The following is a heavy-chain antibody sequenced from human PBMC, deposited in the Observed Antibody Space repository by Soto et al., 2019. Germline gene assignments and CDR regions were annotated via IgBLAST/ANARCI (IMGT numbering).Heavy chain of an antibody. CDR1: GFTFSSYA. J-gene: IGHJ5*02. CDR3: AKDIHDYIWGSYPAGWFDP. V-gene: IGHV3-23*01. D-gene: IGHD3-16*02. CDR2: ISGSGGST. Sequence: EVQLLESGGGLVQPGGSLRLSCAASGFTFSSYAMSWVRQAPGKGLEWVSAISGSGGSTYYADSVKGRFTISRDNSKNTLYLQMNSLRAEDTAVYYCAKDIHDYIWGSYPAGWFDPWGQGTLVTVSS.